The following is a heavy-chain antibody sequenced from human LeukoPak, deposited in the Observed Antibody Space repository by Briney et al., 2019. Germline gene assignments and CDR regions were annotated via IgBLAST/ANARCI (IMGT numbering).Heavy chain of an antibody. CDR3: ARDLGSVTISY. CDR1: GYTFSSYA. J-gene: IGHJ4*02. Sequence: GASVKVSCKASGYTFSSYAMNWVRQAPGQGLEGMGWINTNTGNPTYAQGFTGRFVFSLDTSVSTAYLQISSLKAEDTAVYFCARDLGSVTISYWGQGTLVTVSS. CDR2: INTNTGNP. D-gene: IGHD3-16*01. V-gene: IGHV7-4-1*02.